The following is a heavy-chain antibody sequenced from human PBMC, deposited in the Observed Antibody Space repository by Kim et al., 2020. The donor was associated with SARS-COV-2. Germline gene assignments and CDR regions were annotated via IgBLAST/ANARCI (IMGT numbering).Heavy chain of an antibody. V-gene: IGHV4-34*01. J-gene: IGHJ5*02. Sequence: NYNPSLKSRVTISVDTSKNQFSRKLSSVTAADTAVYYCARGHINWGWFDPWGQGTLVTVSS. D-gene: IGHD7-27*01. CDR3: ARGHINWGWFDP.